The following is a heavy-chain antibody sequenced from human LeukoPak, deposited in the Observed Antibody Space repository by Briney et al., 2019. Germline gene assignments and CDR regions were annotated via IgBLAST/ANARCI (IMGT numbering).Heavy chain of an antibody. Sequence: GGSLRLSCEVSGFTFSTYWMTWVRRASGKGLEWVASVNPDGSERYYLDSVKGRFTIPRDNARNSLFLQMNSLRVEDTGVYYCARGHYGLDVWGQGTTVIVSS. CDR1: GFTFSTYW. CDR3: ARGHYGLDV. CDR2: VNPDGSER. J-gene: IGHJ6*02. V-gene: IGHV3-7*01.